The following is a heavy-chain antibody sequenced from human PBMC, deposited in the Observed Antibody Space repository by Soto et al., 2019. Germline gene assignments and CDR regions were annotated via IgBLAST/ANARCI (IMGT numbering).Heavy chain of an antibody. CDR2: IIPILGIA. CDR1: GGTFSSYT. CDR3: ATRSDYDILPGYF. Sequence: QVQLVQSGAEVKKPGSSVKVSCKASGGTFSSYTISWVRQAPGQGLEWMGRIIPILGIANYAQKFQGRVTITADKSTSTAYMELSSLRSEDTAVYYCATRSDYDILPGYFWGQGTLVTVSS. V-gene: IGHV1-69*02. J-gene: IGHJ4*02. D-gene: IGHD3-9*01.